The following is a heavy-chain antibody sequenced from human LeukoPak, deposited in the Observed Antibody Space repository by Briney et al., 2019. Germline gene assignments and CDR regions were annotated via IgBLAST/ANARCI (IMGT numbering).Heavy chain of an antibody. CDR3: ARGYGDYGYYFDY. D-gene: IGHD4-17*01. Sequence: GGSLRLSCAASGFTFSSYSMNWVRQAPGKGLEWVSSISSSSSYIYYADSVKGRFTISRDNAKNSLYLQMNSLRAEDTAVYYCARGYGDYGYYFDYWGQGTLVTVSS. V-gene: IGHV3-21*01. CDR1: GFTFSSYS. CDR2: ISSSSSYI. J-gene: IGHJ4*02.